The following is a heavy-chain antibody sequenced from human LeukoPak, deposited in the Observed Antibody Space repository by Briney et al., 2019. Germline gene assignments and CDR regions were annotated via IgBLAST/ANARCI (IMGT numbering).Heavy chain of an antibody. Sequence: SETLSLTCSVSGGSISSTGHYWGWIRQFPEKGLDWIGSIYSNGNTYYNPSVKSRVTMSVDTSKNQFSLKLTSMTAAETAVYYCARSATVTTGYFDYWGQGALVTVSS. J-gene: IGHJ4*02. V-gene: IGHV4-39*07. D-gene: IGHD4-17*01. CDR3: ARSATVTTGYFDY. CDR1: GGSISSTGHY. CDR2: IYSNGNT.